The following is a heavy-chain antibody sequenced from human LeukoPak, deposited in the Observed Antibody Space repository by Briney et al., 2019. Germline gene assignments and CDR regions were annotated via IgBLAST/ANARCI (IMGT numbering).Heavy chain of an antibody. V-gene: IGHV1-2*02. Sequence: GSVKVSCKASGSTFTGYYMHWVRQAPGQGLEWMGWMNPNSGGTEYAQKFQGRVTMTRDTSINTAYMELRSLRSDDTAVYYCARSGIAYYYYMDVWGKGTTVTVSS. CDR3: ARSGIAYYYYMDV. CDR2: MNPNSGGT. D-gene: IGHD2-15*01. CDR1: GSTFTGYY. J-gene: IGHJ6*03.